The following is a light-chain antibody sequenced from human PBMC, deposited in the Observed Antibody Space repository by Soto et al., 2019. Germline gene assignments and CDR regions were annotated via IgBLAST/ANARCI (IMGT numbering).Light chain of an antibody. J-gene: IGKJ3*01. CDR2: DAS. V-gene: IGKV3-11*01. CDR1: QSVSRS. CDR3: QQRSNWPLLFT. Sequence: EIVLTQSPATLSLSPGERATLSCRASQSVSRSLAWYQQKPGQTPRLLIYDASSRATGIPARFSGSGSGTDFPLTISSLEPEDFAVYYCQQRSNWPLLFTFRPGTKVDIK.